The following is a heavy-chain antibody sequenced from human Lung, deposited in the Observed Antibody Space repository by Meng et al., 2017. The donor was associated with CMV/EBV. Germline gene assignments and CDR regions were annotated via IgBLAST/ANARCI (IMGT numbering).Heavy chain of an antibody. CDR3: GSREGGY. Sequence: GEXXKISCAASGFTFTAYRMNWVRQAPGKGLEWVASISSSSTYIHYGDSVKGRFSISRDNAKSSLFLQMNGLRIEDTAVYFCGSREGGYWGQGTLVTVSS. V-gene: IGHV3-21*01. CDR1: GFTFTAYR. D-gene: IGHD3-10*01. CDR2: ISSSSTYI. J-gene: IGHJ4*02.